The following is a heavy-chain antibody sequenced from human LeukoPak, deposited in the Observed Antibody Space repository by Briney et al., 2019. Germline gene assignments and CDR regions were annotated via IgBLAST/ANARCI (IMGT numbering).Heavy chain of an antibody. V-gene: IGHV3-23*01. CDR2: IRCSGGST. D-gene: IGHD3-10*01. Sequence: PGGSLRLSCAASGFTFSNYGMSWVRQAPGKGLEWVSAIRCSGGSTNYADSVKGRFTISRDNSKNTLHLQMNSLRAEDTAVYYCAKDIYGSASYYPDYWGQGTLVTVSS. CDR3: AKDIYGSASYYPDY. CDR1: GFTFSNYG. J-gene: IGHJ4*02.